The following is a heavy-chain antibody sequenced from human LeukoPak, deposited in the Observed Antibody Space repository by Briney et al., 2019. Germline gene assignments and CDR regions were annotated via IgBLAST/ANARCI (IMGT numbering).Heavy chain of an antibody. J-gene: IGHJ5*02. CDR2: INHSGST. CDR1: GGSFSGYY. Sequence: SETLSLTCAVYGGSFSGYYWSWIRQPPGKGLEWIGEINHSGSTNYNPSLKSRVAISVDTSKNQFSLKLSSVTAADTAVYYCARVQPLLWFGELSYWFDPWGQGTLVTVSS. D-gene: IGHD3-10*01. CDR3: ARVQPLLWFGELSYWFDP. V-gene: IGHV4-34*01.